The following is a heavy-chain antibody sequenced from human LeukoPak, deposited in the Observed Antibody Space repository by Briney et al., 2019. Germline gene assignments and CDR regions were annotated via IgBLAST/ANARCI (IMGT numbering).Heavy chain of an antibody. CDR1: GYTFTGCY. D-gene: IGHD5-18*01. CDR3: AIQLWFGDAFDI. J-gene: IGHJ3*02. CDR2: INPNSGGT. V-gene: IGHV1-2*02. Sequence: ASVKVSCKASGYTFTGCYMHWVRQAPGHGLEWMGWINPNSGGTNYAQKFQGRVTMTRDTSISTAYMELSRLRSDDTAVYYCAIQLWFGDAFDIWGQGTMVTVSS.